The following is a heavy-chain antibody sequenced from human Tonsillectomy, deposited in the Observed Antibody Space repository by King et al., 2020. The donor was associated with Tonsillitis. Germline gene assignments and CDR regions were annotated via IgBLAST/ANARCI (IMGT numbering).Heavy chain of an antibody. D-gene: IGHD3-9*01. V-gene: IGHV1-69*01. J-gene: IGHJ4*02. CDR1: GGTFNTYA. Sequence: QLVQSGAEVKKPGSSGKVSCKASGGTFNTYAISWVRQAPGQGLEWVGGIIPIFGSATYAQMFQGRVTITADESTGTAYMELGSLRSEDTAVYYCAGGRYFDWLLDYWGQGTLVTVSS. CDR2: IIPIFGSA. CDR3: AGGRYFDWLLDY.